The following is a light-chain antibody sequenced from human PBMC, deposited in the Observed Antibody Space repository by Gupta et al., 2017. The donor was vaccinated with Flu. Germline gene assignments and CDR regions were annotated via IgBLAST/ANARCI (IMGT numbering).Light chain of an antibody. Sequence: QSVLTQPPSVSAAAGQQVTISCSGSNSNLGRNYAPWYQQLPGTAPKLLIYENNKRPSGIPDRFSGSKSGTSATLDITGLQTGDEADYYCGTWDVSLNNGRVFGSGTKVTVL. J-gene: IGLJ1*01. CDR1: NSNLGRNY. CDR3: GTWDVSLNNGRV. V-gene: IGLV1-51*02. CDR2: ENN.